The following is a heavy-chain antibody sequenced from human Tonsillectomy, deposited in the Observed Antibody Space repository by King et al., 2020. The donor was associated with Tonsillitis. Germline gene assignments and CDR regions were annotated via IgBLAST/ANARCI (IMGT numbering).Heavy chain of an antibody. CDR1: GFTFSTYG. Sequence: VQLVESGGGVVQPGRSLRLSCAASGFTFSTYGMHWVRQAPGKGLEWVAVVLYDGTNTYYADSVKGRFTISRENAKNTVYLQMNSLRAEDTAVYYCAKNLGYYDSSGYSNPDYWGQGTLVTVSS. J-gene: IGHJ4*02. V-gene: IGHV3-30*18. D-gene: IGHD3-22*01. CDR3: AKNLGYYDSSGYSNPDY. CDR2: VLYDGTNT.